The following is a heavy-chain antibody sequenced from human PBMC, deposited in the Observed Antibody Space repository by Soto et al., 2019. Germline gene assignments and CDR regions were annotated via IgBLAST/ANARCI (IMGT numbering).Heavy chain of an antibody. V-gene: IGHV1-69*06. CDR2: VIPVFDST. J-gene: IGHJ6*02. CDR3: ASGTLRRDGYTGDRDANYIYTMDV. Sequence: QVQVVQSGPEVKNPGSSVKVSCKASGGTLSSYAINWVRQAPGQGLEWVGGVIPVFDSTKYAQKFQGRVTITADNSRGTVYLELSSLRFDDTAVYYCASGTLRRDGYTGDRDANYIYTMDVWGQGTTVTVS. D-gene: IGHD4-4*01. CDR1: GGTLSSYA.